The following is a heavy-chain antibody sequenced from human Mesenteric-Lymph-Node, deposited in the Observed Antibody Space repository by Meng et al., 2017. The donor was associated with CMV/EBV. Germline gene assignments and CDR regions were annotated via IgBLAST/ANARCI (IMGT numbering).Heavy chain of an antibody. D-gene: IGHD3-3*01. Sequence: SETLSLTCSVSGGSIISSSYFWGWIRQPPGKGLEWIGEINHSGSTNYNPSLRSRVTISVDTSKNQFSLKLNSVTAADTAVYYCARSQGYYDFGSGFSYGMDVWGQGTMVTVSS. CDR1: GGSIISSSYF. J-gene: IGHJ6*02. CDR3: ARSQGYYDFGSGFSYGMDV. V-gene: IGHV4-39*01. CDR2: INHSGST.